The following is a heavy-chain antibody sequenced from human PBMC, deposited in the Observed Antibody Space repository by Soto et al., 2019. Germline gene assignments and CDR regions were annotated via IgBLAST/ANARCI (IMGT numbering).Heavy chain of an antibody. V-gene: IGHV4-39*01. CDR2: IYYSGST. Sequence: SETLSLTCTVSGGSISSSSYYWGWIRQPPGKGLEWIGSIYYSGSTYYNPSLKSRVTISVDTSKNQFSLKLSSVTAADTAVYYCARTGGVLELPTHVDYWGQGTLVTVSS. CDR3: ARTGGVLELPTHVDY. CDR1: GGSISSSSYY. D-gene: IGHD1-26*01. J-gene: IGHJ4*02.